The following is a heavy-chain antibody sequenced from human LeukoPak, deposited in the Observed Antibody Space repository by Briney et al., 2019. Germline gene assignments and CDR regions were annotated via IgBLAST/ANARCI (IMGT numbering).Heavy chain of an antibody. J-gene: IGHJ6*03. D-gene: IGHD6-19*01. CDR1: GGSINGYY. Sequence: SETLSLTCTVSGGSINGYYWSWIRQSPGKGLESLGYIYYTGSTNYNPSLKSRVTMSVDTSRNQFFLRLSSVTAADTAVYYCAKCSGWFVRGKDYYYYYMDVWGKGTTVTVSS. V-gene: IGHV4-59*01. CDR3: AKCSGWFVRGKDYYYYYMDV. CDR2: IYYTGST.